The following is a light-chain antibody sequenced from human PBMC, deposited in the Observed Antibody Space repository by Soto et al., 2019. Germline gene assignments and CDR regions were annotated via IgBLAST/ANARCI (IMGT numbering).Light chain of an antibody. CDR1: QTVTSNY. V-gene: IGKV3-20*01. CDR2: GAS. Sequence: EIVLTQSPGTLSVSPGERAALSCKASQTVTSNYLAWYQQKPGQAPRLLIYGASSRATGIPDRFSGSGSGTDFTLTISRLEPEDFAVYYCQQYGSSPPTFGPGTKVDIK. J-gene: IGKJ3*01. CDR3: QQYGSSPPT.